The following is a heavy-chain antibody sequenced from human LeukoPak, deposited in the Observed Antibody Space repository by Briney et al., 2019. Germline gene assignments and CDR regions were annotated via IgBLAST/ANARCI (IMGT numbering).Heavy chain of an antibody. CDR1: GFTFSSYN. CDR2: ISGDGGTT. CDR3: ARSLPDYFDY. V-gene: IGHV3-43*02. J-gene: IGHJ4*02. Sequence: GALRLSCAASGFTFSSYNMNWVRQAPGKGLEWVSLISGDGGTTYSADSVKGRFTISRDNSKNSLYLQMNSLRTEDTALYYCARSLPDYFDYWGQGTLVTVSS.